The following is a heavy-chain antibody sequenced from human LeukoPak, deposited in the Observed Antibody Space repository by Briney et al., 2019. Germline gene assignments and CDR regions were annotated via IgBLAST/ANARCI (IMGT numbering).Heavy chain of an antibody. CDR3: ATVLYDSGGSSSDY. V-gene: IGHV1-24*01. J-gene: IGHJ4*02. CDR1: GYTLTELS. D-gene: IGHD3-22*01. Sequence: GASVKVSCKVSGYTLTELSMHWVRQAPGKGLEWMGGFDPEDGETIYAQKFQGRVTMTEDTSTDTAYMELSSLRSEDTAVYYCATVLYDSGGSSSDYWGQGTLVTVSS. CDR2: FDPEDGET.